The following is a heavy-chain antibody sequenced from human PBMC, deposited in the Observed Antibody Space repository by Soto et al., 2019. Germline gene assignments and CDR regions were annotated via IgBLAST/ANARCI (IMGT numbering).Heavy chain of an antibody. CDR2: INTDGRST. CDR1: GFTFSSYW. Sequence: EVQLVESGGGLAQPGGSLRLSCAASGFTFSSYWMHWVRQAPAKGLVWVSRINTDGRSTTYADSVKGRFTISRDNAKNTLYLQMNSLRAEDTAVYYCARGESGSNPGVDYWGQGTLVTVSS. V-gene: IGHV3-74*01. J-gene: IGHJ4*02. D-gene: IGHD1-26*01. CDR3: ARGESGSNPGVDY.